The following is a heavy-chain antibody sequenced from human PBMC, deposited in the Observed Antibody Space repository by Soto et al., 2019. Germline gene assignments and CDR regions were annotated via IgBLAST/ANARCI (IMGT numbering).Heavy chain of an antibody. D-gene: IGHD2-15*01. V-gene: IGHV4-4*02. CDR3: ARDQGYSSASFDY. CDR1: GGSISSSNW. Sequence: SETLSLTCAVSGGSISSSNWWSWVRQSPGKGLEWIGEIYHSGSPNYNPSLKSRVTISVDKSKNQFSLKLSSVTAADTAVYYCARDQGYSSASFDYWGQGTLVTVSS. J-gene: IGHJ4*02. CDR2: IYHSGSP.